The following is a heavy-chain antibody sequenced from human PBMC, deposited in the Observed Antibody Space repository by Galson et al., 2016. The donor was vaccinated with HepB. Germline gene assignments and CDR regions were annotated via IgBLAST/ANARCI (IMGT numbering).Heavy chain of an antibody. CDR1: GFTFGDHW. D-gene: IGHD2-15*01. V-gene: IGHV3-7*03. Sequence: SLRLPCAGSGFTFGDHWMTWVRQAPGRGLEWVANIRRAGSQIHYVDSVKGRFSISRDNAKNSLYLQMNSLRAEDTAVYYCARDRNYGSGSTWYDVFDIWGQGTMVTVSS. CDR2: IRRAGSQI. J-gene: IGHJ3*02. CDR3: ARDRNYGSGSTWYDVFDI.